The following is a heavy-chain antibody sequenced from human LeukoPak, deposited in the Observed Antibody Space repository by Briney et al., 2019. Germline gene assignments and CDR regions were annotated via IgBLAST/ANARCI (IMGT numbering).Heavy chain of an antibody. D-gene: IGHD2-2*01. CDR3: ARWPLGYCSSTSCYLDYYYGMDV. Sequence: GGSLRLSCAASGFSFSGYGMHWVRQAPGKGLEWVAFIRYDGSNEYYADSVKGRFTISRDNAKNSLYLQMNSLRAEDTAVYYCARWPLGYCSSTSCYLDYYYGMDVWGQGTTVTVSS. CDR1: GFSFSGYG. CDR2: IRYDGSNE. V-gene: IGHV3-30*02. J-gene: IGHJ6*02.